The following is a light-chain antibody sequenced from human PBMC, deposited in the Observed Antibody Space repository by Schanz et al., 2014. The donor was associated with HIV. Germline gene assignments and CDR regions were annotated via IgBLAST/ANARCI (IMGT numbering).Light chain of an antibody. J-gene: IGLJ2*01. Sequence: QSALTQPASVSGSPGQSITISCTGTSSDVGADNSVSWYQQHPGRAPRLLVYDVTYRPSGVSNRFSGSKSGNAASLTIFGLQAEDEAHYYCTSYTSSSTVVFGGGTKLTVL. CDR2: DVT. CDR3: TSYTSSSTVV. CDR1: SSDVGADNS. V-gene: IGLV2-14*03.